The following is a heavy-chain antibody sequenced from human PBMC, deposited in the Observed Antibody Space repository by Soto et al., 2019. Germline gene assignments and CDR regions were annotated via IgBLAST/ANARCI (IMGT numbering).Heavy chain of an antibody. CDR1: GYTYTSYG. Sequence: ASVKVSGRACGYTYTSYGISRVRQAPGQGLEWMGWISAYNGNTNYAQKLQGRVTMTTDTATSTAYMELSSLRSDSTAVNYCARDCRSSTSCCSYYYYYGQYVRGQRTTVTVSS. CDR3: ARDCRSSTSCCSYYYYYGQYV. V-gene: IGHV1-18*04. CDR2: ISAYNGNT. D-gene: IGHD2-2*01. J-gene: IGHJ6*02.